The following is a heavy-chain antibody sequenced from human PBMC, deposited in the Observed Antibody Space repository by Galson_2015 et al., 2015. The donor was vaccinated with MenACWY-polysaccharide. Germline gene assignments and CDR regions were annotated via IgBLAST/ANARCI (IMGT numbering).Heavy chain of an antibody. Sequence: PALVKPTQTLTLTCTFSGFSLSTSGMRVGWIRQPPGKALEWLARIDWDDDKFYCTSLKTRLTISKDTSKNQVVLTMTNMDPVDTATYYCARTQGDYTSNWFDPWGQGTLVTVSS. CDR2: IDWDDDK. D-gene: IGHD4-17*01. J-gene: IGHJ5*02. CDR1: GFSLSTSGMR. V-gene: IGHV2-70*04. CDR3: ARTQGDYTSNWFDP.